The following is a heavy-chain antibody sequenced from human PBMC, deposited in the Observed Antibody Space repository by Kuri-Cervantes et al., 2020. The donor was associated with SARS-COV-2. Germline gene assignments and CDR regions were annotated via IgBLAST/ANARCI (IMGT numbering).Heavy chain of an antibody. J-gene: IGHJ6*02. Sequence: GGSLRLSCAASGFTFSSYAMHWVRQAPGKGLEWVAVIWYDGSNKYHADSVKGRFTISRDNSKNTLYLQMNSLRAGDTAVYYCARSLYGGTSWYYGMDVWGQGTTVTVSS. CDR2: IWYDGSNK. D-gene: IGHD4-23*01. CDR1: GFTFSSYA. V-gene: IGHV3-33*01. CDR3: ARSLYGGTSWYYGMDV.